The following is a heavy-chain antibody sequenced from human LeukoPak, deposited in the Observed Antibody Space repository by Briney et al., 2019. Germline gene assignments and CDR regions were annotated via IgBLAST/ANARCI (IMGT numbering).Heavy chain of an antibody. V-gene: IGHV1-2*02. CDR3: ARVGKWELLRGYYFDY. D-gene: IGHD1-26*01. CDR2: FNPNSGGT. Sequence: ASVKVSCKASGYTFTGYYMHWVRQAPGQGLEWMGWFNPNSGGTNYAQKFQGRVTMTRDTSISTAYMELSRLRSDDTAVYYCARVGKWELLRGYYFDYWGQGTLVTVSS. CDR1: GYTFTGYY. J-gene: IGHJ4*02.